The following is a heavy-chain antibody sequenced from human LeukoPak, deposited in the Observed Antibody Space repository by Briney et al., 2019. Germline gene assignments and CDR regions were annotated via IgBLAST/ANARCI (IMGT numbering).Heavy chain of an antibody. CDR3: AKRTDSDYGDC. V-gene: IGHV3-23*01. CDR1: GFTFSSSA. Sequence: GGSLRLSCAASGFTFSSSAMSWLRQARGKGLEWVSAISHIGDKMYYADSVKGRFTISRDNSKNTLYLQMNSLRAEDTAVYYCAKRTDSDYGDCWGQGTLVTVSS. CDR2: ISHIGDKM. D-gene: IGHD2/OR15-2a*01. J-gene: IGHJ4*02.